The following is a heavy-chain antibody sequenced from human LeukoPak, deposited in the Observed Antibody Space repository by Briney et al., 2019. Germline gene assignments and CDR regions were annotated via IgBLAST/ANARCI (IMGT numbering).Heavy chain of an antibody. CDR3: ARVAITYWFDP. CDR2: IYTSGST. J-gene: IGHJ5*02. V-gene: IGHV4-61*02. D-gene: IGHD1-14*01. CDR1: GGSISSGSYY. Sequence: SETLSLTCTVSGGSISSGSYYWSWIRQPAGKGLEWIGRIYTSGSTNYNPSLKSRVTISVDTSKNQFSPKLSSVTAADTAVYYCARVAITYWFDPWGQGTLVTVSS.